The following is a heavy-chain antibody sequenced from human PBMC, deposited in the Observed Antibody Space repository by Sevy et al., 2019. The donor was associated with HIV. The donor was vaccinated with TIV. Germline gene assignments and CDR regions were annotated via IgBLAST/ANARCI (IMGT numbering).Heavy chain of an antibody. J-gene: IGHJ5*02. CDR1: EFTFSSYA. Sequence: GGSLRLSCAASEFTFSSYAMTWVRQAPGKGLEWVSAIRGGGAGAYYADSVKGRFTVSRDNSRNTLYLQMYSLRVEDTAVYYCAKDQSFYYGSGSYRKEYNWFDPWGQGTLVTVSS. CDR2: IRGGGAGA. D-gene: IGHD3-10*01. V-gene: IGHV3-23*01. CDR3: AKDQSFYYGSGSYRKEYNWFDP.